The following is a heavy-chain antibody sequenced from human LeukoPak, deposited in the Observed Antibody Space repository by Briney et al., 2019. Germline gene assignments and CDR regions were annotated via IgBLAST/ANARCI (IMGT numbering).Heavy chain of an antibody. CDR1: GFTFSGHW. V-gene: IGHV3-74*03. J-gene: IGHJ4*02. CDR2: ITPDGNAA. Sequence: GGSLRLSCVASGFTFSGHWMHWVRQVPGKGLMAVSRITPDGNAAAYADSVKSRFTISRDNAKNTLYLEMNSPTAEDTALYHCTRSGYSNGYDYWGQGTLVTVSS. CDR3: TRSGYSNGYDY. D-gene: IGHD2-15*01.